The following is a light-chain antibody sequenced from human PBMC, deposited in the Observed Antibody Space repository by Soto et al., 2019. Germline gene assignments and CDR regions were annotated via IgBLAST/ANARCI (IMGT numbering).Light chain of an antibody. CDR3: SSYAGSNNYV. CDR2: EVS. V-gene: IGLV2-8*01. Sequence: QSLLTQPPSGSGSPGQSVTISCTGTSSDVGGYNYVSWYQQHPGKAPKLMIYEVSKRPSGVPDRFSGSKSGNTASLTVSGLQAEDEADYYCSSYAGSNNYVFGTGTKVTVL. CDR1: SSDVGGYNY. J-gene: IGLJ1*01.